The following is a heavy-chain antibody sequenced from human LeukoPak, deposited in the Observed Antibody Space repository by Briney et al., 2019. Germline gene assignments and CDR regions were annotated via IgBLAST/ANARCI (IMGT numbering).Heavy chain of an antibody. D-gene: IGHD3-10*01. CDR3: ANLLGMVRGDPFDY. V-gene: IGHV3-23*01. CDR1: GFTFSSFG. J-gene: IGHJ4*02. Sequence: GGSLRLSCAASGFTFSSFGMSWVRQAPGKGLEWVSAISGSGGGTYYADSVKGRFTISRDNAKNSLYLQMNSLRAEDTAVYYCANLLGMVRGDPFDYWGQGTLVTVSS. CDR2: ISGSGGGT.